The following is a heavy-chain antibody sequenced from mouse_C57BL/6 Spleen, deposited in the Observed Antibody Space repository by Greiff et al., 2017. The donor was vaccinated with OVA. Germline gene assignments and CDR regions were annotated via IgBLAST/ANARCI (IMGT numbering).Heavy chain of an antibody. Sequence: EVKLVESGGGLVQPGGSLSLSCAASGFTFTDYYMSWVRQPPGKALEWLGFIRNKANGYTTEYSASVKGRFTISRDNSQSILYLQMNARRAEDSATYYWASLYGSSYDGYFDVWGTGTTVTVSS. V-gene: IGHV7-3*01. D-gene: IGHD1-1*01. CDR2: IRNKANGYTT. CDR3: ASLYGSSYDGYFDV. J-gene: IGHJ1*03. CDR1: GFTFTDYY.